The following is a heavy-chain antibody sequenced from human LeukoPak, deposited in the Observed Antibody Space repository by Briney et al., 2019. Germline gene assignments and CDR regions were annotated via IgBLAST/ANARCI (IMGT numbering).Heavy chain of an antibody. Sequence: ASVKVSFKASGYTFTSYYMHWVRQAPGQGLEWMGIINPSGGSTSYAQKFQGRVTMTRDTSTSTVYMELSSLRSEDTAVYYCARDPILLGYYYYCMDVWGKGTTVTVSS. D-gene: IGHD2-15*01. CDR1: GYTFTSYY. J-gene: IGHJ6*04. CDR3: ARDPILLGYYYYCMDV. V-gene: IGHV1-46*01. CDR2: INPSGGST.